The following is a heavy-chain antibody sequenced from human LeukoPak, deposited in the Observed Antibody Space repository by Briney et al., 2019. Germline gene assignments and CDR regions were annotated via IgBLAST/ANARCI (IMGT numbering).Heavy chain of an antibody. J-gene: IGHJ4*02. CDR1: GYTFTSYG. D-gene: IGHD6-19*01. Sequence: GASVKVSCKASGYTFTSYGISWVRQAPGQGLEWMGWISAYNGNTNYAQKVQGRVTMTTDTSTNTAYLELRSLRYDDTAVYYCARENYSSGWEYHFDYWGQGTLVTVSS. CDR3: ARENYSSGWEYHFDY. CDR2: ISAYNGNT. V-gene: IGHV1-18*01.